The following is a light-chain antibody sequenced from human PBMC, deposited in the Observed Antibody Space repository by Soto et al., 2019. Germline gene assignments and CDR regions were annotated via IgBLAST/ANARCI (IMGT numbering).Light chain of an antibody. J-gene: IGKJ3*01. V-gene: IGKV3-20*01. CDR1: RTVRSNY. Sequence: EFVLTQSPGTLSLSPGERATLSCRASRTVRSNYLVWYQQKFGQAPRLLIYGASSRATGIPDRFSGSGSGTDFTLTISRLEPEDFAVYYCQQYGSSLGTFGPGTKVDIK. CDR3: QQYGSSLGT. CDR2: GAS.